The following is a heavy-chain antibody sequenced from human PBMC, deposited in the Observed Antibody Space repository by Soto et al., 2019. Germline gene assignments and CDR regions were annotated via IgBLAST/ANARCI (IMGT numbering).Heavy chain of an antibody. CDR2: MNPNSGNT. CDR1: GYTFTSYD. V-gene: IGHV1-8*01. Sequence: ASVKVSCKASGYTFTSYDINWVRQATGQGLEWMGWMNPNSGNTGYAQKFQGRVTMTRNTSISTAYMELSSLRSEDTAVYYCARRTTHYAFMVRGAPTGGTDASDAFDIWGQGTMVTVSS. J-gene: IGHJ3*02. D-gene: IGHD3-10*01. CDR3: ARRTTHYAFMVRGAPTGGTDASDAFDI.